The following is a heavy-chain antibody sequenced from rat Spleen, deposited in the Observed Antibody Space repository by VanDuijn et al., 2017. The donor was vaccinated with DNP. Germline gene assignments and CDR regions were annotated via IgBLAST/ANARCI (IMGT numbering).Heavy chain of an antibody. CDR2: ISTSGSST. D-gene: IGHD1-6*01. J-gene: IGHJ2*01. CDR1: QFTFSNYD. CDR3: ARRDSATDDNYVDY. Sequence: EVQLVESGGGLVQPGRSLKLSCTASQFTFSNYDMAWVRQAPTKGLEWVASISTSGSSTYYRDSVKGRFTVSRDNAKRTLYLQMDSLRSEDTATHYCARRDSATDDNYVDYWGQGVMVTVSS. V-gene: IGHV5-25*01.